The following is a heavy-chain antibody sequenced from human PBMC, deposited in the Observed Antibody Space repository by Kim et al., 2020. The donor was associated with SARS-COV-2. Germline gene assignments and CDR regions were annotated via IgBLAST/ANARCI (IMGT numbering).Heavy chain of an antibody. V-gene: IGHV3-48*03. J-gene: IGHJ5*02. CDR2: ISSSGSTI. CDR1: GFTFSSYE. D-gene: IGHD6-19*01. CDR3: ARVWGSGWQQNLGSFDP. Sequence: GGSLRLSCAASGFTFSSYEMNWVRQAPGKGLEWVSYISSSGSTIYYADSVKGRFTISRDNAKNSLYLQMNSLRAEDTAVYYCARVWGSGWQQNLGSFDPWGQGTLVTVSS.